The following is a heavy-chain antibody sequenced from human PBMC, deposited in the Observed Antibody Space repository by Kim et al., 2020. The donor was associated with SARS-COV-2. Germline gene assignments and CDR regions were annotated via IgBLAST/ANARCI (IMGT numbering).Heavy chain of an antibody. CDR2: ISYDGSNK. D-gene: IGHD6-13*01. Sequence: GGSLRLSCAASGFTFSSYGMHWVRQAPGKGLEWVAVISYDGSNKYYADSVKGRFTISRDNSKNTLYLQMNSLRAEDTAVYYCAKDWRSFSRREAAGTGGYGMDVWGQGSTVTVSS. V-gene: IGHV3-30*18. CDR1: GFTFSSYG. CDR3: AKDWRSFSRREAAGTGGYGMDV. J-gene: IGHJ6*02.